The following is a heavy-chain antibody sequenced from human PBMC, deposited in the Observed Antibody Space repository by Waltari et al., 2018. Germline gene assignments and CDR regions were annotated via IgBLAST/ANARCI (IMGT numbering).Heavy chain of an antibody. Sequence: QVRMQESGPGLVKPSQTLSLTCSVSGGSISSSSYYWGWIRQPPGKGLEWIGSIYYSGSTYYNPSLKSRVTISVDTSKNQFSLKLSSVTAADTAVYYCARDPPPYSGYDPPVYWGQGTLVTVSS. J-gene: IGHJ4*02. D-gene: IGHD5-12*01. CDR1: GGSISSSSYY. CDR2: IYYSGST. CDR3: ARDPPPYSGYDPPVY. V-gene: IGHV4-39*07.